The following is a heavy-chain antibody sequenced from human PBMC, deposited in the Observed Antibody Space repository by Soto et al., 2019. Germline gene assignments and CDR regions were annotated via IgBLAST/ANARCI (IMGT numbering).Heavy chain of an antibody. V-gene: IGHV4-38-2*01. Sequence: SETLSLTCAVSGYSISSGYYWGWIRQPPGKGLEWIGSIYHSGSTYYNPSLKSRVTISVDTSKNQFSLKLSSVTAADTAVYYCARGKGRGSGSYNRDDAFDIWGQGTMVT. D-gene: IGHD1-26*01. CDR2: IYHSGST. CDR1: GYSISSGYY. J-gene: IGHJ3*02. CDR3: ARGKGRGSGSYNRDDAFDI.